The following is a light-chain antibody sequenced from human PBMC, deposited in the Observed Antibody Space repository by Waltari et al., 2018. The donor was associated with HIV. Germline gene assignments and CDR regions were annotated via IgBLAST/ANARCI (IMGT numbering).Light chain of an antibody. Sequence: QSALTQPASVSGSPGQSITLPCTGTSSEVGDYNYVSWHQQHPGKAPKFMIYEVSNRPSGISDRFSGSKSGNTASLTISGLQAEDEADYYCSSYTSRAVSTYVFGTGTKVTVL. V-gene: IGLV2-14*01. CDR2: EVS. CDR3: SSYTSRAVSTYV. J-gene: IGLJ1*01. CDR1: SSEVGDYNY.